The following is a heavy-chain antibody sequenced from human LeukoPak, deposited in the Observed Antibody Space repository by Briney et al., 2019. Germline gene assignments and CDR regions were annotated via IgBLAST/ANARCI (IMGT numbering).Heavy chain of an antibody. CDR3: ARDKTLGSAHLFDY. V-gene: IGHV4-61*01. CDR2: IYYSGST. J-gene: IGHJ4*02. Sequence: SETLSLTCTVSGDSVSSGSYYWSWIRQPPGKGLEWIGYIYYSGSTNYNPSLKSRVTISVDTSKNQFSLKLSSVTAADTAVYYCARDKTLGSAHLFDYWGQGTLVTVSS. D-gene: IGHD1-26*01. CDR1: GDSVSSGSYY.